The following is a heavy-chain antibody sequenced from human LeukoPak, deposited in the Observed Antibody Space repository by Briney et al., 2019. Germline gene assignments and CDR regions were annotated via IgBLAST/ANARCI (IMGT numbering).Heavy chain of an antibody. CDR1: GFTFSSYS. V-gene: IGHV3-21*01. CDR2: ISSSSSYI. J-gene: IGHJ5*02. Sequence: GGSLRLSCAASGFTFSSYSMNWVRQAPGKGLEWVSSISSSSSYIYYADSVKGRFTISRDNAKNSLYLQMNSLRAEDTAVYYCARVGVVVAATGNLWFDPWGQGALVTVSS. CDR3: ARVGVVVAATGNLWFDP. D-gene: IGHD2-15*01.